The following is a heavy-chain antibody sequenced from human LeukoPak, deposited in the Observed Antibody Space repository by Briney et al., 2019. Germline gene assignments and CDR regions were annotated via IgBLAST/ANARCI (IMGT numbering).Heavy chain of an antibody. V-gene: IGHV1-2*02. D-gene: IGHD2-15*01. Sequence: ASVTVSCKASGYTFSDYYMHWVRQAPRQGLEWMGWINPKSGDTKYSQKFQGRITMTRDTSISTAYMELRRLRFDDTAVYYCARGPLEFCSGGSCYSGRNWLDPWGQGILVTVSS. CDR1: GYTFSDYY. CDR3: ARGPLEFCSGGSCYSGRNWLDP. J-gene: IGHJ5*02. CDR2: INPKSGDT.